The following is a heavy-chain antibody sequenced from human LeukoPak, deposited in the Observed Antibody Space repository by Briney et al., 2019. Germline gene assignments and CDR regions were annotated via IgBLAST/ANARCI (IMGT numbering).Heavy chain of an antibody. V-gene: IGHV4-59*11. CDR2: ISYIGST. CDR3: ASGRYDNVWGSYRPGAFDI. CDR1: GGSIGSHY. J-gene: IGHJ3*02. D-gene: IGHD3-16*02. Sequence: PSETLSLTCTVSGGSIGSHYWTWIRQPPGKGLEWIGYISYIGSTNYNPSLKSRVTISVDTSKNQFSLKLSSVTAADTAVYYCASGRYDNVWGSYRPGAFDIWGQGTMVTVSS.